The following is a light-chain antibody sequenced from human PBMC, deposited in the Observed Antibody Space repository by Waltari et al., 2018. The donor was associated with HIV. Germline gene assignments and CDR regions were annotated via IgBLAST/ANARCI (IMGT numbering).Light chain of an antibody. Sequence: DIQMTQSPSTLSESVGDRVTITCRASQSISSWLAWYQQKPGKAPKLLIYKASSLESGVPSRFSGSGSGTEFTLTISSLQPDDFATYYCQQYNSYSQTWTFGQGTKVEIK. CDR1: QSISSW. CDR3: QQYNSYSQTWT. CDR2: KAS. J-gene: IGKJ1*01. V-gene: IGKV1-5*03.